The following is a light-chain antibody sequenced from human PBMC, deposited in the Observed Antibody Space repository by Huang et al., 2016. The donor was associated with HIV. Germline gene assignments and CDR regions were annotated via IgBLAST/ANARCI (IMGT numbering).Light chain of an antibody. J-gene: IGKJ3*01. CDR2: YVS. V-gene: IGKV1-33*01. CDR3: QQYDVFPLT. Sequence: DIQMTQSPSSLSASVGDRVNITCQASRDITTYLNWFQQKAGKAPNLLIYYVSKLAAGVPARFSGSGSGTDFTLTISSLQPEDFATYFCQQYDVFPLTFGPGTKVDIK. CDR1: RDITTY.